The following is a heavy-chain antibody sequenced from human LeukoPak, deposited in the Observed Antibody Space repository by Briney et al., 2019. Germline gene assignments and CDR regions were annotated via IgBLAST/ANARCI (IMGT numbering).Heavy chain of an antibody. Sequence: GGSLRLSCVASGFTFSSYAMSWVRQAPGKGLEWVSAISGSGGSTYYADSVKGRFTLSRDNSKNTLYLQMNSLRAEDTAVYYCAQHPSWIQLWDYFDYWGQGTLVTVSS. V-gene: IGHV3-23*01. D-gene: IGHD5-18*01. J-gene: IGHJ4*02. CDR3: AQHPSWIQLWDYFDY. CDR2: ISGSGGST. CDR1: GFTFSSYA.